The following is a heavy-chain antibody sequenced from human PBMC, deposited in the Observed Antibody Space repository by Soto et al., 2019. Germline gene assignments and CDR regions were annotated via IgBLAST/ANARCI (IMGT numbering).Heavy chain of an antibody. Sequence: PGGSLRLSCAASGFTFSIAWMSWVRQAPGKGLEWVGRIKSKTDGGSTDYAAPVKGRFTVSRDDSKNTLYLQMNVLKTEDTAVYYCTTALRDYGDYNYFNSWGQGTLVTAPQ. CDR1: GFTFSIAW. J-gene: IGHJ4*02. CDR3: TTALRDYGDYNYFNS. D-gene: IGHD4-17*01. CDR2: IKSKTDGGST. V-gene: IGHV3-15*01.